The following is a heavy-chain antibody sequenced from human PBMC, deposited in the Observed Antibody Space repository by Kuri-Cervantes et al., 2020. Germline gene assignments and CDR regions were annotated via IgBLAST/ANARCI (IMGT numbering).Heavy chain of an antibody. D-gene: IGHD6-6*01. CDR3: ARHSWKASYSSSSRGGFDY. CDR1: GYTFTSYY. V-gene: IGHV1-2*02. Sequence: ASVKVSCKASGYTFTSYYMHWVRQAPGQGLEWMGWINPNSGGTNYAQKFQGRVTMTRDTSISTAYMELSRLRSDDTAVYYCARHSWKASYSSSSRGGFDYWGQGTLVTVSS. J-gene: IGHJ4*02. CDR2: INPNSGGT.